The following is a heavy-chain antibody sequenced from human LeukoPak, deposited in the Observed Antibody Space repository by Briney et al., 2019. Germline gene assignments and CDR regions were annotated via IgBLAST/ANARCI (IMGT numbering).Heavy chain of an antibody. V-gene: IGHV1-2*02. CDR2: INPNSGGT. CDR3: ARVRATRNYGSGSYYLYYFDY. Sequence: ASVKVSCKASGYTFTGYYMHWVRQAPGQGLEWMGWINPNSGGTNYAQKFQGRVTMTRDTSISTAYMELSRLRSDDTAVYYCARVRATRNYGSGSYYLYYFDYWGQGTLVTVSS. CDR1: GYTFTGYY. J-gene: IGHJ4*02. D-gene: IGHD3-10*01.